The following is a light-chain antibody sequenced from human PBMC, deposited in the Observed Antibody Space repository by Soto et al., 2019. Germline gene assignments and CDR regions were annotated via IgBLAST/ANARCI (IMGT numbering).Light chain of an antibody. CDR1: QGINNY. J-gene: IGKJ4*01. Sequence: LTQSPDTLSASVGDRVTITCRASQGINNYLAWYQQKPGKVPKLMIYGASTLQSGVPPRFSGSGSGTDFTLTISSLQPEDFATYYCQQFNSYPHAFGGGTKVDIK. CDR3: QQFNSYPHA. CDR2: GAS. V-gene: IGKV1-9*01.